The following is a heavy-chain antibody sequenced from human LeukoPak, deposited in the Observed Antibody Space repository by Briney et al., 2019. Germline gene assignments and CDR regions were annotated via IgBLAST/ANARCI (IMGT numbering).Heavy chain of an antibody. J-gene: IGHJ4*02. V-gene: IGHV1-18*04. Sequence: SVKVSCKASGYTFSNYGISWVRQAPGLGLEWMGWTSYNGNTNYAQKFQDRVTMTTDTSTTTAYMELRSLESDDTAVYYCARHSGSGWQALGYWGQGTLATVSS. D-gene: IGHD6-19*01. CDR2: TSYNGNT. CDR1: GYTFSNYG. CDR3: ARHSGSGWQALGY.